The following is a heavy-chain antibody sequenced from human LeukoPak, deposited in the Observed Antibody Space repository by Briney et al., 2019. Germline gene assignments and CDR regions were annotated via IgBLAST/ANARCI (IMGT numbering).Heavy chain of an antibody. D-gene: IGHD2-15*01. J-gene: IGHJ6*02. CDR2: ISGSGGST. V-gene: IGHV3-23*01. CDR1: GFTFSSYA. CDR3: AKELGYCSGGSCFSSYGMDV. Sequence: GGSLRLSCAASGFTFSSYAMSWVRQAPGKGLEWVSAISGSGGSTYYADSVKGRFTISRDNSKNTLYLQMNSLRAEDTAVYYCAKELGYCSGGSCFSSYGMDVWSQGTTVTVSS.